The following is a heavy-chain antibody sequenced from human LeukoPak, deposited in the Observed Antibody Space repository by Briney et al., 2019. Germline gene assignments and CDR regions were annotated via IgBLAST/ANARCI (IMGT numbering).Heavy chain of an antibody. CDR2: IYYSGST. Sequence: SETLSLTCTVSGGSISSYYWNWIRQPPGKGLEWIGYIYYSGSTNYNPSLKSRVTISVDTPKNQFSLKLSSVTAADTAVYYCARGDYYDSSGYGFDYWGQGTLVTVSS. D-gene: IGHD3-22*01. CDR3: ARGDYYDSSGYGFDY. CDR1: GGSISSYY. J-gene: IGHJ4*02. V-gene: IGHV4-59*01.